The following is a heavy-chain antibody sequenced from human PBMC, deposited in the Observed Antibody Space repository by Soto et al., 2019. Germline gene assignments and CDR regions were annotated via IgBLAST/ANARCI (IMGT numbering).Heavy chain of an antibody. CDR2: ISHDEINR. J-gene: IGHJ4*02. CDR3: AKDLYMTTVTTLDY. CDR1: GFTFSSYG. Sequence: GGSLRLSCAASGFTFSSYGMHWVRQAPGKGLEWVAVISHDEINRYYADSVKGRFTISRDNSKNTVYLQMNSLRAEDTAVYYCAKDLYMTTVTTLDYWGQGTLVTVSS. V-gene: IGHV3-30*18. D-gene: IGHD4-17*01.